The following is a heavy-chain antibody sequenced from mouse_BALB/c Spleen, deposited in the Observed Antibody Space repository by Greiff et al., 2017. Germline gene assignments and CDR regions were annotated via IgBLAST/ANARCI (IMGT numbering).Heavy chain of an antibody. J-gene: IGHJ4*01. CDR1: GYSFTSYY. CDR2: IDPFNGGT. V-gene: IGHV1-31*01. CDR3: ARTGYRYDGYAMDY. D-gene: IGHD2-14*01. Sequence: VQLQQSGPELMKPGASVKISCKASGYSFTSYYMHWVKQSPGKSLEWIGYIDPFNGGTSYNQKFKGKATLTADKSSSTAYMQLSSLTSEDSAVYFGARTGYRYDGYAMDYWGQGTSVTVSS.